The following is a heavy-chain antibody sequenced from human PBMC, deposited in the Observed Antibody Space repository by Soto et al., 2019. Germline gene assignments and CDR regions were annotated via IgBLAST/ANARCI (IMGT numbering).Heavy chain of an antibody. CDR3: ARAPGLTTAFDI. D-gene: IGHD3-9*01. J-gene: IGHJ3*02. Sequence: QVQLVESGGGVVQPGRSLRLSCAASGFTFSSYAMHWVRQAPGKGLEWVAVISYDGSNKYYADSVKGRFTISRDNSKNPLYLQMNSRRAEDTAVYYCARAPGLTTAFDIWGQGTMVTVSS. CDR1: GFTFSSYA. CDR2: ISYDGSNK. V-gene: IGHV3-30-3*01.